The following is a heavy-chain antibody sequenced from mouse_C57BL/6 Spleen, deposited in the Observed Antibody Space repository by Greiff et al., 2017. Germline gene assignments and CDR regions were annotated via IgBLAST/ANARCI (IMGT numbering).Heavy chain of an antibody. J-gene: IGHJ2*01. V-gene: IGHV3-8*01. Sequence: EVQLVESGPGLAQPSQTLSLTCSATGYSITSDYWNWIRKFPGNKLEYMGYISYTGSTYYNPSLNSRISITRDTSKNQYYLQLNSMTTEDTATYYCARWDWDSYYLDYWGQGTTLTVSS. CDR3: ARWDWDSYYLDY. CDR2: ISYTGST. D-gene: IGHD4-1*01. CDR1: GYSITSDY.